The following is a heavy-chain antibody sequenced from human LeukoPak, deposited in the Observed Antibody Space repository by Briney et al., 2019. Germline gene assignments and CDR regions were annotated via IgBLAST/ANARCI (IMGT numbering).Heavy chain of an antibody. CDR1: GFTFSSYA. J-gene: IGHJ6*02. CDR2: ISGSGGST. D-gene: IGHD6-13*01. V-gene: IGHV3-23*01. CDR3: AKDHIAAAGPVQGDYYYGMDV. Sequence: GGSLRLSCAASGFTFSSYAMSWVRQAPGKGLEWVSAISGSGGSTYYADSVKGRFTISRDNSKNTLYLQMNSLRAEDTAVYYCAKDHIAAAGPVQGDYYYGMDVWGQGTTVTVSS.